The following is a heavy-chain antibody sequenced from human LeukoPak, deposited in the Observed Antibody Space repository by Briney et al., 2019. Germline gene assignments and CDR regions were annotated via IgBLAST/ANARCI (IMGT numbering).Heavy chain of an antibody. CDR3: ARSAAYSSSWYYFDY. CDR2: IYHSGST. D-gene: IGHD6-13*01. J-gene: IGHJ4*02. CDR1: GGSISSSNW. V-gene: IGHV4-4*02. Sequence: ASETLSLTCAVSGGSISSSNWWSWVRQPPGKGLEWIGEIYHSGSTNYNPSLKSRVTISVDKSKNQFSLKLSSVTAADTAVYYCARSAAYSSSWYYFDYWGQGTLVTVSS.